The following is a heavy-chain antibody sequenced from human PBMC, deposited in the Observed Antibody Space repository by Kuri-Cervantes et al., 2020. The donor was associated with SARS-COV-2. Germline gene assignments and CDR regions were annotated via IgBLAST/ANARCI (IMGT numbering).Heavy chain of an antibody. CDR1: GFTFSSSW. CDR3: AKFRGSGWTDAFDI. Sequence: GGSLRLSCAASGFTFSSSWMHWVCQAPEKGLEWVADIKCDGSEKYYVDSVKGRFTISRDNSKNTLYLQMNSLRAEDTAVYYCAKFRGSGWTDAFDIWGQGTMVTVSS. CDR2: IKCDGSEK. D-gene: IGHD6-19*01. J-gene: IGHJ3*02. V-gene: IGHV3-52*01.